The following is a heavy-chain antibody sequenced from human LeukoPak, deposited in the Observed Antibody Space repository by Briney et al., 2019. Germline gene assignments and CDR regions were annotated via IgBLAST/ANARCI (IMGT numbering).Heavy chain of an antibody. CDR2: INHSGST. CDR1: GGSFSGYY. Sequence: NPSETLSLTCAVYGGSFSGYYWSWIRQPPGKGLEWIGEINHSGSTNYNPSLKSRVTISVDTSKNQFSLKLSSVTAADTAVYYCARGRGTDIVVIPAAMPVYGMDVWGQGTTVTVSS. D-gene: IGHD2-2*01. CDR3: ARGRGTDIVVIPAAMPVYGMDV. V-gene: IGHV4-34*01. J-gene: IGHJ6*02.